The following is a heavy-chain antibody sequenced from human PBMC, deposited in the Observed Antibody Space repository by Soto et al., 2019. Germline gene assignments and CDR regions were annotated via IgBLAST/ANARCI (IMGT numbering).Heavy chain of an antibody. CDR1: GYTFTSYA. D-gene: IGHD3-10*01. CDR2: INAGDGNT. Sequence: ASVKVSCKASGYTFTSYAMHWVRQAPGQRLEWMGWINAGDGNTKYSQKFQGRVTITRDTSASTGSESAMYYCARQRNAYYGMSVCGQGTKVTVPS. CDR3: MSV. V-gene: IGHV1-3*01. J-gene: IGHJ6*02.